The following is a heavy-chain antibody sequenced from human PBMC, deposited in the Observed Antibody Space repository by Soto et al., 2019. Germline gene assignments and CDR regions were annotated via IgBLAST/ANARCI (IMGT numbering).Heavy chain of an antibody. CDR1: GGSISSSSYY. Sequence: ETLSLTCTFSGGSISSSSYYWGWIRQPPGKGLEWIGSIYYSGSTYYNPSLKSRVTISVDTSKNQFSLKLSSVTAADTAVYYCARHLPSSGWPRGMDVWGQGTTVTVSS. J-gene: IGHJ6*02. CDR3: ARHLPSSGWPRGMDV. D-gene: IGHD6-19*01. CDR2: IYYSGST. V-gene: IGHV4-39*01.